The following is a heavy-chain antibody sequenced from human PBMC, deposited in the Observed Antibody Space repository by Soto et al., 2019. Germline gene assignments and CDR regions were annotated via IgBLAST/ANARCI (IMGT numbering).Heavy chain of an antibody. D-gene: IGHD3-9*01. V-gene: IGHV1-8*01. CDR3: AIRPLTNPGYFDWLINDY. CDR2: MNPNSGNT. J-gene: IGHJ4*02. Sequence: GASVKVSCKASGYTFTSYDINWVRQATGQGLEWMGWMNPNSGNTGYAQKFQGRVTMTRNTSISTAYMELSSLRSEDTAVYYCAIRPLTNPGYFDWLINDYWGQGTLVTVSS. CDR1: GYTFTSYD.